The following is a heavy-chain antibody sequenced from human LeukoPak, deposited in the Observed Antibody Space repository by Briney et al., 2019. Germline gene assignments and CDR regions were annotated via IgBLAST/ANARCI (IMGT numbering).Heavy chain of an antibody. CDR1: GFTFSNYA. CDR3: AAKEGLTGYLSGSFGY. D-gene: IGHD3-9*01. J-gene: IGHJ4*02. Sequence: PGGSLRLSCAASGFTFSNYAMTWVRQAPGKGLEWVSAISAGGVDTFYADSVRGRFTISRDNSKSTLYLLMNTLRAEDTAVYYCAAKEGLTGYLSGSFGYWGQGTLVTVSS. V-gene: IGHV3-23*01. CDR2: ISAGGVDT.